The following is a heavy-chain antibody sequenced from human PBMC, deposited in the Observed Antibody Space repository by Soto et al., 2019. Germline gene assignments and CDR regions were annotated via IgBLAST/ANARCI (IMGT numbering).Heavy chain of an antibody. Sequence: SQTLSHPCAVYGGSFSGYYWSWIRQPPGKRLEWIGGINHGRSTNYNPSLKSRLTISVDTSKHQFSLKLSTVTAADTAVYYCARGVVNSDWLLGQHFQYGMDVWGQAITVTFSS. V-gene: IGHV4-34*09. J-gene: IGHJ6*02. D-gene: IGHD3-9*01. CDR3: ARGVVNSDWLLGQHFQYGMDV. CDR2: INHGRST. CDR1: GGSFSGYY.